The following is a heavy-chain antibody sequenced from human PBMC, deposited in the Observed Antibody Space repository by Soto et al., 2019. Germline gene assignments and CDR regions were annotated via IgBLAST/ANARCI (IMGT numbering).Heavy chain of an antibody. CDR2: IIPIFGTA. Sequence: QVQLGQSGAEVKKPGSSVKVSCKASGGTFSSHAISWVRQAPGQGLEWMGGIIPIFGTANYAQKFQGRVTITADESRSTAYMELSSLRSEDTAVYYCAQTLGLAEAGPGRFDLWGRGTLVTVSS. D-gene: IGHD6-19*01. CDR3: AQTLGLAEAGPGRFDL. CDR1: GGTFSSHA. V-gene: IGHV1-69*12. J-gene: IGHJ2*01.